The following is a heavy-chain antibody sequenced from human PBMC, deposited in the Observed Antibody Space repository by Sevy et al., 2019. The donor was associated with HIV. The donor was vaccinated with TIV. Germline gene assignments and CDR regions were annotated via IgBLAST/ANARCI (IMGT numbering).Heavy chain of an antibody. CDR3: AKGGRSYGDSYFDH. CDR1: GFTFNSHT. Sequence: GGSLRLSCAAYGFTFNSHTMTWVRQAPGKGLEWVSVISGSGNSAYYADSVKGRFTISRDNSKNTLSLQMNSLRAEDTAVYYCAKGGRSYGDSYFDHWGQGTLVTVSS. D-gene: IGHD5-18*01. CDR2: ISGSGNSA. J-gene: IGHJ4*02. V-gene: IGHV3-23*01.